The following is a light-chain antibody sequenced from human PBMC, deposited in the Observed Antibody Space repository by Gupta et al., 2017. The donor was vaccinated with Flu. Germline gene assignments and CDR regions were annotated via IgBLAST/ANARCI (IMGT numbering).Light chain of an antibody. Sequence: GTVTRTCGFSSVSVCTSYYPIWHQQTPGQAPRRLIYSTRRRASGGPGRFSGSILVNKAALTITGAQAEDEYHYHCVLYRGSGMLFGGGTKLTVL. CDR3: VLYRGSGML. V-gene: IGLV8-61*01. CDR2: STR. CDR1: SVSVCTSYY. J-gene: IGLJ3*02.